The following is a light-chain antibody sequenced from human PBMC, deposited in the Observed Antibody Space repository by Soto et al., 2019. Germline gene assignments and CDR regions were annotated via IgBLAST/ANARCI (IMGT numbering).Light chain of an antibody. J-gene: IGLJ3*02. CDR3: GSFTSSSTWV. CDR2: EVS. Sequence: QSALTQPASVSGSPGQSVTISCTGTSSDVGGYNYVSWFQQHPGKAPKVMIYEVSNRPSGVSSRFSGSKSGNTASLTISGLQAEDEADYYCGSFTSSSTWVFGGGTKVTVL. CDR1: SSDVGGYNY. V-gene: IGLV2-14*01.